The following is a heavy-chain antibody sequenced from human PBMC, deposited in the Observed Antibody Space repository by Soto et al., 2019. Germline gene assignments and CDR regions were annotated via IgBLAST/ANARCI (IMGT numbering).Heavy chain of an antibody. CDR1: GFTISTYW. D-gene: IGHD3-22*01. Sequence: VQLVESGGGLVQPGGSLRLSCGVSGFTISTYWMSWVRRTPGKGLEWVGNINQGGSENFYAGSVRGRFSISRDNARNTVYLQMKSLRAADTAVYFCARDRGNGYYGQDTWGMDVWGQGTTVTVSS. J-gene: IGHJ6*02. CDR2: INQGGSEN. V-gene: IGHV3-7*05. CDR3: ARDRGNGYYGQDTWGMDV.